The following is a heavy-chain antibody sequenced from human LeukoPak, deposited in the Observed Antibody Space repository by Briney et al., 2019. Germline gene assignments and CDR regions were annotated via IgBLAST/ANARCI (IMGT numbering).Heavy chain of an antibody. Sequence: ASVKVSCKASGYTFTSYGISWVRQAPGQGLEWMGWISAYNGNTNYAQKLQGRVTMTTDTSTSTAYMELRSLRSDDTAVYYCASEYTIFGVVIEFGYWGQGTLVTVSS. J-gene: IGHJ4*02. CDR3: ASEYTIFGVVIEFGY. D-gene: IGHD3-3*01. CDR2: ISAYNGNT. V-gene: IGHV1-18*01. CDR1: GYTFTSYG.